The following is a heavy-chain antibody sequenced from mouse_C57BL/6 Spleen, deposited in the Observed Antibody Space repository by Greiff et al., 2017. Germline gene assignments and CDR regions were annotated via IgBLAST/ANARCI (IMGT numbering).Heavy chain of an antibody. CDR1: GYTFTDYY. CDR3: APTMVTPLDD. CDR2: INPNNGGT. D-gene: IGHD2-9*01. J-gene: IGHJ2*01. V-gene: IGHV1-26*01. Sequence: EVQLQQSGPELVKPGASVKISCKASGYTFTDYYMNWVKQSHGKSLEWIGDINPNNGGTSYNQKFKGKATLTVDKASSTAYMELRSLTSEDSAVYYCAPTMVTPLDDWGQGTTLTVSS.